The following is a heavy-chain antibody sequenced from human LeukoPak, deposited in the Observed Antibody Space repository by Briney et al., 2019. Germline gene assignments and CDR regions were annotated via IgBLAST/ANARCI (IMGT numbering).Heavy chain of an antibody. J-gene: IGHJ3*02. D-gene: IGHD2-2*01. CDR1: GYSISSGYY. CDR2: IYYTGST. CDR3: ARRIVVVPAAIRNGDAFDI. Sequence: SETLSLTCDVSGYSISSGYYWGWIRQPPGRGLEWIGSIYYTGSTYCNPSLRSRVTISMDTSKNQFSLRLNSVTAADTAIYYCARRIVVVPAAIRNGDAFDIWGQGTMVSVSS. V-gene: IGHV4-38-2*01.